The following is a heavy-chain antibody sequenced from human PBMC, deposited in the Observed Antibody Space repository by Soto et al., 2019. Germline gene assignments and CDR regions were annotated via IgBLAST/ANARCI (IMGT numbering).Heavy chain of an antibody. J-gene: IGHJ6*02. D-gene: IGHD1-26*01. V-gene: IGHV3-30-3*01. CDR3: ASGRGRYFYYGMDV. Sequence: GGSLRLSCAASGFTFSSCAMHWVRQAPGKVFEWVALFSYDGSIKYYADSVKGRFTISRDNSKNTLYLQMNSLRAEDTAVYYCASGRGRYFYYGMDVWGQGTTVTVS. CDR2: FSYDGSIK. CDR1: GFTFSSCA.